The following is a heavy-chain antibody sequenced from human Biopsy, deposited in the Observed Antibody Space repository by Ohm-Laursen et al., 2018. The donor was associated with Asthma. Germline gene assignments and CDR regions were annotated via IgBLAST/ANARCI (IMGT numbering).Heavy chain of an antibody. CDR3: ARGGYCTSPTCPWGRYATDV. V-gene: IGHV3-23*01. CDR1: GFTFSSYA. Sequence: GSLRLSCSASGFTFSSYAMSWVRQAPGKGLEWVSAISGSGGSTYYADSVKGRFTISRDSAKNSLYLHMNSLRAEDTAVYYCARGGYCTSPTCPWGRYATDVWGQGTTVTVSS. D-gene: IGHD2-2*01. CDR2: ISGSGGST. J-gene: IGHJ6*02.